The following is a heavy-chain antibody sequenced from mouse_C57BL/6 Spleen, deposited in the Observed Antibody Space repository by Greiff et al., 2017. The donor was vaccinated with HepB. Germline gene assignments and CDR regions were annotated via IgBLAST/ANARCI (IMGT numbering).Heavy chain of an antibody. CDR1: GFTFSDAW. D-gene: IGHD2-1*01. J-gene: IGHJ4*01. V-gene: IGHV6-6*01. CDR2: ISNKANNHAT. CDR3: TPIYDGNRCAMDY. Sequence: DVKLQESGGGLVQPGGSMKLSCAASGFTFSDAWMDWVRQSPEKGLEWVAEISNKANNHATYYAESVKGRFTISRDDSKSCVYLQMHSLRAEDTDIYYCTPIYDGNRCAMDYWGQGTSVTVSS.